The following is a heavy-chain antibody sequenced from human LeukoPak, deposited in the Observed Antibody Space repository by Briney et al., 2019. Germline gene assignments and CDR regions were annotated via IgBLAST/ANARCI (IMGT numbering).Heavy chain of an antibody. CDR2: IWYDGSNK. V-gene: IGHV3-33*01. D-gene: IGHD6-13*01. CDR1: GFTFSSYG. J-gene: IGHJ6*02. Sequence: PGRSLRLSCAASGFTFSSYGMHWVRQAPGKGLEWVAVIWYDGSNKYYADSVKGRFTISRDNSKNTLYLQMNSLRAEDTAVYYCARGVIAAAGTSYYYYGMDVWGQGTTVTVSS. CDR3: ARGVIAAAGTSYYYYGMDV.